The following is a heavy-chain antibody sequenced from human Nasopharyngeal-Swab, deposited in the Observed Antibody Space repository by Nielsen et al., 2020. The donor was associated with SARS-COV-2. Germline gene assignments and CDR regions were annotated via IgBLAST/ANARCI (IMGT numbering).Heavy chain of an antibody. Sequence: ASVKVSCKASGYTFTDYHLHWIRQATGHGLEWLGWINANSGVTNYAHKFNGRLTVTRDTSMNTAYMDLSTLRSDDTAVYYCAREPDMVRGITLFDYWGQGTLVTVSS. V-gene: IGHV1-2*07. CDR2: INANSGVT. CDR3: AREPDMVRGITLFDY. CDR1: GYTFTDYH. J-gene: IGHJ4*02. D-gene: IGHD3-10*01.